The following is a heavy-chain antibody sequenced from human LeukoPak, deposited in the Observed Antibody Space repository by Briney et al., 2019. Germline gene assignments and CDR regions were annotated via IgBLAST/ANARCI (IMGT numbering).Heavy chain of an antibody. CDR1: GFTFSSYA. CDR2: ISSNRGIT. CDR3: ARAGSGWYSMDV. V-gene: IGHV3-64*01. J-gene: IGHJ6*02. D-gene: IGHD6-19*01. Sequence: GGSLRLSCAASGFTFSSYAMHWVRQAPGKGLEYVSAISSNRGITYYANSVKGRFTISRDNSKNTMYLQMGSLRAEDMAVYYCARAGSGWYSMDVWGQGTTVTVSS.